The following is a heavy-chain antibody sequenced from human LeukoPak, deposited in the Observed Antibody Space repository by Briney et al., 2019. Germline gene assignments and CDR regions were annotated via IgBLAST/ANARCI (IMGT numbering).Heavy chain of an antibody. J-gene: IGHJ4*02. D-gene: IGHD4-23*01. V-gene: IGHV3-7*01. CDR3: ARGGSYGGKMIY. CDR1: GFTLSSYW. CDR2: IKEDGSEK. Sequence: QPGGSLRLSCSASGFTLSSYWMSWVRQAPGKGLEWVANIKEDGSEKYYVDSVRGRFTISRDNAKNSLYLQMNSLRAEDAAVYYCARGGSYGGKMIYWGQGTLVTVSS.